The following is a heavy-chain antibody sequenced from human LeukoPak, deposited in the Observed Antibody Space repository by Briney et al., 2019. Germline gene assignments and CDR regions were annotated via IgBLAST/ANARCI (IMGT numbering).Heavy chain of an antibody. Sequence: ASVKVSCKASGYTFTGYYMHWVRQAPGQGLEWMGWINPNSGGTNYAQKFQGRVTLTRDTSISTAYRELSRLRSEDTAVYYCARTNYDFWSGYYYYYYMDVWGKGTTVTVSS. D-gene: IGHD3-3*01. CDR1: GYTFTGYY. V-gene: IGHV1-2*02. CDR3: ARTNYDFWSGYYYYYYMDV. CDR2: INPNSGGT. J-gene: IGHJ6*03.